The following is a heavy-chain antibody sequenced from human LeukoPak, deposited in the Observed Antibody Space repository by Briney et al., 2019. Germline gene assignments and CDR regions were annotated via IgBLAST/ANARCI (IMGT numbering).Heavy chain of an antibody. J-gene: IGHJ1*01. D-gene: IGHD2-21*02. Sequence: GGSLRLSCVVSGFTFTNYVVHWVRQAPGKGLEWVTLVSSDGGIKYYADSVKGRFSVSRDISKNTLYLQMNSLRVEDTAVYYCTSWGDTTAEYFQRWGQGTLVTVSS. V-gene: IGHV3-30-3*01. CDR1: GFTFTNYV. CDR2: VSSDGGIK. CDR3: TSWGDTTAEYFQR.